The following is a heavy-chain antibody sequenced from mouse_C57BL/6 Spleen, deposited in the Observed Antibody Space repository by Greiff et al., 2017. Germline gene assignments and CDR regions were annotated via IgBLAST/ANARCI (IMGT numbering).Heavy chain of an antibody. CDR1: GFTFTDYY. J-gene: IGHJ4*01. V-gene: IGHV7-3*01. Sequence: EVQVVESGGGLVQPGGSLSLSCAASGFTFTDYYMSWVRQPPGKALEWLGFIRNKANGYTTEYSASVKGRFTISRDNSQSILYLQMNALRAEDSATYYCARYISYYDYLYYAMDYWGQGTSVTVSS. CDR2: IRNKANGYTT. D-gene: IGHD2-4*01. CDR3: ARYISYYDYLYYAMDY.